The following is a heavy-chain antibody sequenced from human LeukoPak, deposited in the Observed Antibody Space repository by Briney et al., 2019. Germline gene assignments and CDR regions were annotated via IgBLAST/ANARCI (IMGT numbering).Heavy chain of an antibody. Sequence: GASVKVSCKASGYTFTGYYMHWVRQAPGQGLEWMGWINPNSGGTNYAQKFQGRVTMPRDTSISTAYMELSRLRSDDTAVYYCARLILYCSGGSCYSGRENAFDIWGQGTMVTVSS. D-gene: IGHD2-15*01. CDR2: INPNSGGT. CDR1: GYTFTGYY. CDR3: ARLILYCSGGSCYSGRENAFDI. V-gene: IGHV1-2*02. J-gene: IGHJ3*02.